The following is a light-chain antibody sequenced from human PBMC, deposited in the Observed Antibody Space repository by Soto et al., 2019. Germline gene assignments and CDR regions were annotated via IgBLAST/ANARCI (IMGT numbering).Light chain of an antibody. J-gene: IGKJ4*01. CDR1: QSVSSIY. V-gene: IGKV3-20*01. CDR2: GAS. Sequence: EIVLTQSPGTLSLSPGERATLSCRASQSVSSIYLAWYQQKPGQAPRLLIYGASSRATGIPDRLSGSGSGTDFTLTISSLQSEDCALYHCQQYHNWPPFTFGGGTKVEI. CDR3: QQYHNWPPFT.